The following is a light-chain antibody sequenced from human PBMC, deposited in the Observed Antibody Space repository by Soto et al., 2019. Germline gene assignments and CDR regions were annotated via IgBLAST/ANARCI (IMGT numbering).Light chain of an antibody. J-gene: IGKJ1*01. Sequence: GDRVTISCGSTQIIGRNVNWYQQKPGKALTPFMFTSSNLQRGVPSRFSGSGSGTDFTLTISSRQHEDFATYYGQQSYSTPQTLGQGTKVDIK. CDR2: TSS. V-gene: IGKV1-39*01. CDR1: QIIGRN. CDR3: QQSYSTPQT.